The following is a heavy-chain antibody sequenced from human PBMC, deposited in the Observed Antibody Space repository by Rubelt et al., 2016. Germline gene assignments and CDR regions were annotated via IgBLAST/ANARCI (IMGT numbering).Heavy chain of an antibody. V-gene: IGHV4-34*01. D-gene: IGHD5-18*01. J-gene: IGHJ6*02. CDR3: ARGRGYSYGIYYYYYYGMDV. CDR2: INHSGST. Sequence: WIGEINHSGSTNYNPSLKSRVTISVDTSKNQFSLKLSSVTAADTAVYYCARGRGYSYGIYYYYYYGMDVWGQGTTVTVSS.